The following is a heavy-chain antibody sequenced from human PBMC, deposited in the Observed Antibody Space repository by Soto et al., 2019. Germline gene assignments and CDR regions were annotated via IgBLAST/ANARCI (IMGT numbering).Heavy chain of an antibody. V-gene: IGHV4-59*02. CDR1: GGSVSSYY. J-gene: IGHJ3*02. Sequence: QVQLQESGPGLVRPSEPLSLTCNVSGGSVSSYYWNWIRQPPGKGLEWIGYIYYSGSTIYNPSLRSRVTISLDTSKNQFSLRLTSVTAADTAVYYCARDDGRAFDIWGQGTMVAVSS. CDR2: IYYSGST. CDR3: ARDDGRAFDI.